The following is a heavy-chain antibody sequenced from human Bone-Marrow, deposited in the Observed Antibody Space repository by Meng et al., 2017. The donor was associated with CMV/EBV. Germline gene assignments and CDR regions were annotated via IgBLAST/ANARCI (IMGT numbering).Heavy chain of an antibody. CDR2: INANRGGT. D-gene: IGHD4-17*01. CDR3: ARVGGPLNGDYSDY. J-gene: IGHJ4*02. Sequence: ASVKVSCKASGYTFTGYYMHWVRQAPGQGLEWMGWINANRGGTHYAEKFQDRVALTRDKSISTAYMELTSLTSDDTAVYYCARVGGPLNGDYSDYWGPGTLVTVSS. V-gene: IGHV1-2*02. CDR1: GYTFTGYY.